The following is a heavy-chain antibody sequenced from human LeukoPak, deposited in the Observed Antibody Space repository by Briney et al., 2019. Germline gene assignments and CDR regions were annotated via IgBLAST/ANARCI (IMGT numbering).Heavy chain of an antibody. CDR3: ARGPRRRHVGATDYYYYYMDV. CDR2: IYPGDSDT. J-gene: IGHJ6*03. CDR1: ESRFTSYW. Sequence: GASLQISCKGSESRFTSYWIGWVRQLPGKGLEWMGIIYPGDSDTRYSPSFQGQVTNSADKSISTSYLQWSSLKASDTAMYYCARGPRRRHVGATDYYYYYMDVWGKGTTVTISS. V-gene: IGHV5-51*01. D-gene: IGHD1-26*01.